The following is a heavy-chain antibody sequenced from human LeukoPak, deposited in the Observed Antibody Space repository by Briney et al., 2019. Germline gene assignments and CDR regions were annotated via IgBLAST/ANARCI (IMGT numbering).Heavy chain of an antibody. CDR3: ARPSYYCSSTSCYTNWFDP. Sequence: SETLSLTCTVSGGSISSYYWSWIRQPPGKGLEWIGYIYYSGSTNYNPSLKSRATISVDTSKNQFSLKLNSVTAADTAVYYCARPSYYCSSTSCYTNWFDPWGQGTLVTVSS. V-gene: IGHV4-59*01. CDR2: IYYSGST. J-gene: IGHJ5*02. D-gene: IGHD2-2*01. CDR1: GGSISSYY.